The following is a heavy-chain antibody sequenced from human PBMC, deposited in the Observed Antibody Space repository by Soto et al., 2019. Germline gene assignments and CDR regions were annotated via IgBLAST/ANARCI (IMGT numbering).Heavy chain of an antibody. CDR2: INHSGST. V-gene: IGHV4-34*01. J-gene: IGHJ4*02. CDR3: ARAPASGSSGWYYFDY. CDR1: GGSFSGYY. Sequence: SETLSLTCAVYGGSFSGYYWSWIRQPPGKGLKWIGEINHSGSTNYNPSLKSRVTISVDTSKNQFSLKLSSVTAADTAVYYCARAPASGSSGWYYFDYWGQGTLVTVSS. D-gene: IGHD6-19*01.